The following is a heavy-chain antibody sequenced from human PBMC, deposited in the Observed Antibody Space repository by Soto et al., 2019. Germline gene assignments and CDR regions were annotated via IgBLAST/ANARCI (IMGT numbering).Heavy chain of an antibody. V-gene: IGHV4-59*12. CDR2: IIYSGST. CDR1: GGSITSYY. Sequence: SETLSLTCSVSGGSITSYYWSWVRQPPGKGLGWIAYIIYSGSTNYNPSLKSRVTISVDTSKSQFSLKLSSVTAADTAVYYCARSVDPWGQGTLVTVSS. CDR3: ARSVDP. J-gene: IGHJ5*02.